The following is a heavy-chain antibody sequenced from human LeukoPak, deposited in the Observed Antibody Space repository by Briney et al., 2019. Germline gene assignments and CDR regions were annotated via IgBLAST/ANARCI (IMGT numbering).Heavy chain of an antibody. D-gene: IGHD2-15*01. CDR3: ARETGYCSGGSCYEDYYYGMDV. CDR1: GFTFSDYS. Sequence: KPGGSLRLSCAASGFTFSDYSMNWVRQAPGKGLEWVSSISSSSSYIYYADSAKGRFTISRDNAKNSLYLQMNSLRAEDTAVYYCARETGYCSGGSCYEDYYYGMDVWGQGTTVTVSS. J-gene: IGHJ6*02. CDR2: ISSSSSYI. V-gene: IGHV3-21*01.